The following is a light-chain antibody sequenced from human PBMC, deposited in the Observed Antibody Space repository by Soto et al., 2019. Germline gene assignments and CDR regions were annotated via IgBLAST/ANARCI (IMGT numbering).Light chain of an antibody. Sequence: LQIPHSPSTHYGSVGARVAITFRASQTISSWLAWYQQKPGKAPKLLIYKASTLKSGVPSRFSGSGSGTEFTLTISSLQPDDFATYYCQHYNSYSEAFGQGTKVDIK. CDR2: KAS. J-gene: IGKJ1*01. CDR3: QHYNSYSEA. V-gene: IGKV1-5*03. CDR1: QTISSW.